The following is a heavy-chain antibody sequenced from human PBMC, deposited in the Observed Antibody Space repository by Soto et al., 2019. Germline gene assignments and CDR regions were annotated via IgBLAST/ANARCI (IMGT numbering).Heavy chain of an antibody. Sequence: QVQLQQSGPGLLKPSETLSLTCTVSGESVRRGSFYWGWIRQPPGKGLQWIGYIYYTGSTSYNPSLKSRVTISIDPSKNHFALTLTSVTAADTDMYYCARDSTAFVFDYWGQGALVAVSS. CDR3: ARDSTAFVFDY. J-gene: IGHJ4*02. D-gene: IGHD2-2*01. V-gene: IGHV4-61*03. CDR1: GESVRRGSFY. CDR2: IYYTGST.